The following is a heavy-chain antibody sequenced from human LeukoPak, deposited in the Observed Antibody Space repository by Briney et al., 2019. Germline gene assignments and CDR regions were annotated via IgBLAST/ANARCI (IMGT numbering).Heavy chain of an antibody. Sequence: GGSLRLSCAASGFTFSSYWMSWVRQAPGKGLEWVSAISGSGGSTYYADSVKGRFTISRDNSKNTLFLQMNSLRAEDTAVYSCAKDQPITIFGVATYYFDYWGQGTLVTVSS. CDR2: ISGSGGST. J-gene: IGHJ4*02. CDR3: AKDQPITIFGVATYYFDY. V-gene: IGHV3-23*01. D-gene: IGHD3-3*01. CDR1: GFTFSSYW.